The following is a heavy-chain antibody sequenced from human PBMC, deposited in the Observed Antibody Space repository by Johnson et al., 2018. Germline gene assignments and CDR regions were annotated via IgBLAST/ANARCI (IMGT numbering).Heavy chain of an antibody. CDR2: ISYDGSNK. J-gene: IGHJ3*02. D-gene: IGHD1-1*01. Sequence: QVQLGQSGGGVVQPGRSLRLSCAASGFTFSSYGMHWVRQAPGKGLEWGAVISYDGSNKYYADSVKGRFTISRDNSKNTLYLQMNSLRSEDTAVYYCAKDFNSGTPNAFDIWGQGTMVTVSS. V-gene: IGHV3-30*18. CDR3: AKDFNSGTPNAFDI. CDR1: GFTFSSYG.